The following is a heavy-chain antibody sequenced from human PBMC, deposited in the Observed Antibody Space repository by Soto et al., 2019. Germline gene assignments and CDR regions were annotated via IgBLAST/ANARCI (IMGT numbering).Heavy chain of an antibody. CDR2: IYYTGRT. CDR1: GGSISSADYF. Sequence: SETLSLTCSVSGGSISSADYFGAWIRHPPGEGLKWIGYIYYTGRTSSTPSLESRVTISIDTSKNQFSLKLSSVSAADTAVYYCAREGSSSPEYFDFWGPGTLVTVSS. V-gene: IGHV4-30-4*01. D-gene: IGHD2-15*01. J-gene: IGHJ4*02. CDR3: AREGSSSPEYFDF.